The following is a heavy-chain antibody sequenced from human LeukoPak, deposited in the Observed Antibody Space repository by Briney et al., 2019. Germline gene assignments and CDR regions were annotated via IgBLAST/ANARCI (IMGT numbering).Heavy chain of an antibody. V-gene: IGHV1-2*02. CDR3: AREFDWLEYYFDY. J-gene: IGHJ4*02. CDR1: GYTFTGYY. CDR2: INPNSGGT. D-gene: IGHD3-9*01. Sequence: ASVKVSCKASGYTFTGYYMHWVRQAPGQGLEWMGWINPNSGGTNYAQKFQGRVTMTRDTSISTAYMELSRLRSDDSAVYYCAREFDWLEYYFDYWGQGTLVTVSS.